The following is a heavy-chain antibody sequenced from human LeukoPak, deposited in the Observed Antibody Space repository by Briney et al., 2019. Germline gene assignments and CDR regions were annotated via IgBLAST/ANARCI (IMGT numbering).Heavy chain of an antibody. CDR3: AKNPWDWRPPHFDY. D-gene: IGHD1-26*01. CDR2: ISGSGGST. J-gene: IGHJ4*02. Sequence: GGSLRLSCAASGFTFSSNAMSWVRQAPGKGLEWVSAISGSGGSTYYADSVKGRFTISRDNSKNTLYLQMNSLRADDTAVYYCAKNPWDWRPPHFDYWGQGTLVTVSS. V-gene: IGHV3-23*01. CDR1: GFTFSSNA.